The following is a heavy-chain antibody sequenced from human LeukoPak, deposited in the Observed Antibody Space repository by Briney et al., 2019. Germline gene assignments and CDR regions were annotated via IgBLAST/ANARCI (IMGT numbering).Heavy chain of an antibody. D-gene: IGHD3-10*01. V-gene: IGHV3-23*01. CDR3: AKDDGGFDY. Sequence: GGCLRLSCAASVFTFSSYAMSWVRQAPGKGLEWVSATSGSGGSTYYADSVKGRFTISRDNSKNTLYLQMNSLRAEDTAVYYCAKDDGGFDYWGQGTLVTVSS. CDR1: VFTFSSYA. J-gene: IGHJ4*02. CDR2: TSGSGGST.